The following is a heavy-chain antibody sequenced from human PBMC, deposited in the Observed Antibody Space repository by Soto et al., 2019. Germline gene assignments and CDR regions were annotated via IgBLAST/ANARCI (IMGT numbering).Heavy chain of an antibody. CDR3: ARDASGYYDY. Sequence: QVQLQESGPGLVKPSQTLSLTCTVSGGSISSCGYYWSWIRQHPEKGLEWIGYIYYSGSTYYNPYPKSRVTISVDTSKNQFSLKLSSVTAADTAVYYCARDASGYYDYWGQGTLVTVSS. D-gene: IGHD3-22*01. V-gene: IGHV4-31*03. CDR1: GGSISSCGYY. CDR2: IYYSGST. J-gene: IGHJ4*02.